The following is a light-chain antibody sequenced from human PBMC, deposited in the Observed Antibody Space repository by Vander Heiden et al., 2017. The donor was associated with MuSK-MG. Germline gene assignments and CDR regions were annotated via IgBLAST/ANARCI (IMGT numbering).Light chain of an antibody. J-gene: IGLJ2*01. V-gene: IGLV1-40*01. Sequence: QSVLTQPPSVSGAPGQRVTISCTGSSSNIGAGYDVHWYQQLPGTAPKLRSYGNSNRPSGVPDRVSGSKSGTSASLDITGLQAEDEAYYDCQYSDSSLSVVFGGGNKLTVL. CDR2: GNS. CDR1: SSNIGAGYD. CDR3: QYSDSSLSVV.